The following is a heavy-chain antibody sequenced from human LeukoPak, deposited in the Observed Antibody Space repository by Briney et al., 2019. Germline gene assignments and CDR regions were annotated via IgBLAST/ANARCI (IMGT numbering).Heavy chain of an antibody. CDR2: IKQDGTEK. D-gene: IGHD6-13*01. V-gene: IGHV3-7*01. J-gene: IGHJ4*02. Sequence: GGSLRLSCAASGFTFTTYWMSWVRQAPGKGLEWVANIKQDGTEKYYVDSVKGRFTISRDNAKNSLYLQMNSLKPEDTAVYYCARVAEAAAFDSWGQGTLVTVSS. CDR3: ARVAEAAAFDS. CDR1: GFTFTTYW.